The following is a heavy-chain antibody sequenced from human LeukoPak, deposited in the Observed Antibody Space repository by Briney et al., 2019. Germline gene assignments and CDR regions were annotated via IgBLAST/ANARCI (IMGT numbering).Heavy chain of an antibody. CDR2: ISSTSAYI. CDR1: GFTFSSYS. V-gene: IGHV3-21*01. CDR3: ARGGGWDAYYYYGMDV. D-gene: IGHD6-19*01. Sequence: GGSLRLSCAASGFTFSSYSMNWVRQAPGKGLEWVSSISSTSAYIYYADSVKGQFAISRDNAKDSLYLQMNSLRAEDTAVYYCARGGGWDAYYYYGMDVWGQGTTVTVSS. J-gene: IGHJ6*02.